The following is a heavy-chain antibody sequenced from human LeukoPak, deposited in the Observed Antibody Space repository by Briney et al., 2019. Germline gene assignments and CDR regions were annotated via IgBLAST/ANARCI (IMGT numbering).Heavy chain of an antibody. CDR3: ARDAQQYSGSYYRGNWFDP. Sequence: ASVKVSCKASGYTFTSYYMHWVRQAPGQGLEWMGIINPSGGSTSYAQKFQGRVTMTRDMSTSTVYMELSSLRSEDTAVYYCARDAQQYSGSYYRGNWFDPWGQGTLVTVSS. D-gene: IGHD1-26*01. J-gene: IGHJ5*02. V-gene: IGHV1-46*01. CDR1: GYTFTSYY. CDR2: INPSGGST.